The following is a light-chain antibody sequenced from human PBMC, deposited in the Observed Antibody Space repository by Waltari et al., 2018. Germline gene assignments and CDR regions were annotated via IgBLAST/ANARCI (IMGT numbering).Light chain of an antibody. CDR1: QSVSSSY. V-gene: IGKV3-20*01. CDR3: QQYGRSWNT. Sequence: EIVLTQSPGTLSLSPGERATLPCRASQSVSSSYLAGYQQKPGQAPRLLIHDASSRATGIPDRFSGSGSGTDFTLTISRLEPEDSAVYYCQQYGRSWNTFGQGTRPEI. CDR2: DAS. J-gene: IGKJ2*01.